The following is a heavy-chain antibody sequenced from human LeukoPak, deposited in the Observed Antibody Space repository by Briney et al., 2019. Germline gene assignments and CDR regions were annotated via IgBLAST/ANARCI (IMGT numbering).Heavy chain of an antibody. CDR1: GFTFGKYW. CDR2: IKQDGSEK. J-gene: IGHJ4*02. CDR3: ARGYNFDY. D-gene: IGHD1-1*01. V-gene: IGHV3-7*03. Sequence: PGGSLRLSCVASGFTFGKYWMSWVRQAPGKGLEWVANIKQDGSEKYYVDSVKGRFTISRDNAKNSLYLQMNSLRAEDTAVYYCARGYNFDYWGQGTLVTVSS.